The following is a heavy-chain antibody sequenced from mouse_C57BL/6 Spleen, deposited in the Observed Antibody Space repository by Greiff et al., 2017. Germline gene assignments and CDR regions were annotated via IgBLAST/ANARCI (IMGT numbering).Heavy chain of an antibody. V-gene: IGHV2-5*01. Sequence: VKLQQSGPGLVQPSQSLSITCTVSGFSLTSYGVHWVRQSPGKGLEWLGVIWRGGSTDYNAAFMSRLSITKDNSKSQVFFKMNSLQADDTAIYYCAKNRDYDGAWFAYWGQGTLVTVSA. J-gene: IGHJ3*01. CDR3: AKNRDYDGAWFAY. D-gene: IGHD2-4*01. CDR1: GFSLTSYG. CDR2: IWRGGST.